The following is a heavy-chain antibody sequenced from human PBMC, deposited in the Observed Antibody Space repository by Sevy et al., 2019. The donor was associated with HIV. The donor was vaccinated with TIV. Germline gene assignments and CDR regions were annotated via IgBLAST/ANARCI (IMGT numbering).Heavy chain of an antibody. V-gene: IGHV3-11*01. CDR2: ISNGGISF. D-gene: IGHD6-13*01. J-gene: IGHJ2*01. CDR1: GFTFSDYY. Sequence: GGSLRLSCAASGFTFSDYYMSWIRQAPGKGLEWVSYISNGGISFYYTDSVKGRFTISRDNAKNSLYLQMDSLRAEDTAVYYCARDRPFSSSWYRTWYSDLWGRGTLVTVSS. CDR3: ARDRPFSSSWYRTWYSDL.